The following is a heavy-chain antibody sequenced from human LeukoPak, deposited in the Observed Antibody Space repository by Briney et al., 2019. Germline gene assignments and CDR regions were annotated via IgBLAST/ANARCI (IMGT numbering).Heavy chain of an antibody. Sequence: GGSLRLSCAASGFTFSSYGMHWVRQAPGKGLEWVAVIWYDGSNKYYADSVKGRFTISRDNSKNTLYLQMNSLRAEDTAVYYCAGYDSSGYYPDYYYGMDVWGQGTTVTVS. J-gene: IGHJ6*02. D-gene: IGHD3-22*01. CDR2: IWYDGSNK. V-gene: IGHV3-33*01. CDR1: GFTFSSYG. CDR3: AGYDSSGYYPDYYYGMDV.